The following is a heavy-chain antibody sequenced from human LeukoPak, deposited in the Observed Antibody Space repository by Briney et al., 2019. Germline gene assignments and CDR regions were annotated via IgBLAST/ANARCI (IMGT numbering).Heavy chain of an antibody. CDR2: INHSGST. J-gene: IGHJ4*02. CDR3: AKGTSSGWYYFDY. CDR1: GGSFSGYY. V-gene: IGHV4-34*01. Sequence: SETLSLTCAVYGGSFSGYYWSWIRQPPGKGLEWIGEINHSGSTNYNPSPKSRVTISVDTSKNQFSLKLSSVTAADTAVYYCAKGTSSGWYYFDYWGQGTLVTVSS. D-gene: IGHD6-19*01.